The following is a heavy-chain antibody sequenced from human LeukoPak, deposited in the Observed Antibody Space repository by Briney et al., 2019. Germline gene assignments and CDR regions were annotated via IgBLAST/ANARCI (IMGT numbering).Heavy chain of an antibody. CDR2: FDPEDGET. D-gene: IGHD3-10*01. V-gene: IGHV1-24*01. CDR3: ATRIYGAGSYYNVRVYYYGMDI. J-gene: IGHJ6*02. CDR1: GHTLTELS. Sequence: ASVKVSCKVSGHTLTELSMHWVRQAPGKGLEWMGGFDPEDGETIYAQKFQGRVTMTEDTSTDTGYMELSSLRSEDTAVYYCATRIYGAGSYYNVRVYYYGMDIWGQGTTVTVSS.